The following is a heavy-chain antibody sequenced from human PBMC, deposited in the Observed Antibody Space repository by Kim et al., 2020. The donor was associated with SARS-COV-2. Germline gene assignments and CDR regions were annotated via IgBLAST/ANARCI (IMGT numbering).Heavy chain of an antibody. CDR1: GFTFSSHA. J-gene: IGHJ4*02. CDR2: ISNDGSIK. V-gene: IGHV3-30*04. Sequence: GGSLRLSCAASGFTFSSHAIHWVRQAPGKGLEWVAVISNDGSIKAYADSVKGRSTISRVNTKNTLFLQMTTLRAEDTAVYYCARASHGYSGTSPYSFGYWGQGTLVTVSS. CDR3: ARASHGYSGTSPYSFGY. D-gene: IGHD1-26*01.